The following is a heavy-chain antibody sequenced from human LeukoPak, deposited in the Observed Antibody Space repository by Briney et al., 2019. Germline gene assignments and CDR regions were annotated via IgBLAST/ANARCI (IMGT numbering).Heavy chain of an antibody. Sequence: PSQTLSLTCTVSGGSISSGSYYWSWIRQPAGKGLEWLGRIYTSGSTNYNPSLKSRVTISVDTSKNQFSLKLSSVTAADTAVYYCARATPRDAFDIWGQGTMVTVSS. CDR2: IYTSGST. CDR3: ARATPRDAFDI. V-gene: IGHV4-61*02. J-gene: IGHJ3*02. CDR1: GGSISSGSYY.